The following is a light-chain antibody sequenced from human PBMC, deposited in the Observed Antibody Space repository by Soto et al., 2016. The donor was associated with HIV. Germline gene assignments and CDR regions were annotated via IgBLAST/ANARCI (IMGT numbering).Light chain of an antibody. V-gene: IGKV1-5*03. CDR1: HIINDW. CDR2: KTS. CDR3: QHAET. J-gene: IGKJ2*01. Sequence: DIQMTQSPSTLSASVGDRVTITRRASHIINDWLAWYQQKPGKAPNLLIYKTSNLESGVPSRFSGSGSGTEFTLTISSLLPDDSATYYCQHAETFGQGTKLEIK.